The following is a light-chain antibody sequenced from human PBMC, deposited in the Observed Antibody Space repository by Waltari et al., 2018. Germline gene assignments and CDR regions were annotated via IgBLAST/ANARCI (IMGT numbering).Light chain of an antibody. CDR2: EVS. Sequence: DVVMTQSPLSLPVTLGQPASISCKSSQSLVYSDGNTYLMWFQQRPGQSPRRLIYEVSTRDSGVTDRFSGSGSGTDFTLKISRVEAEDVGVYYCMQGTHWPYTFGQGTKLDIK. V-gene: IGKV2-30*01. J-gene: IGKJ2*01. CDR3: MQGTHWPYT. CDR1: QSLVYSDGNTY.